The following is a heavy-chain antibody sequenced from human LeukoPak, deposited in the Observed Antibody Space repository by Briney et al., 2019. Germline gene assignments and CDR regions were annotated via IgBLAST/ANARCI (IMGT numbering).Heavy chain of an antibody. CDR3: ARDYGGRREYDY. CDR2: INPNSGGT. D-gene: IGHD4-23*01. V-gene: IGHV1-2*02. Sequence: ASVKVSCKASGYTFTGYYMHWVRQAPGQGLEWMGWINPNSGGTNYAQKFQGRVTMTRDTSISTAYMELSRLRSDDTAVYYCARDYGGRREYDYWGQGTLVTVSS. CDR1: GYTFTGYY. J-gene: IGHJ4*02.